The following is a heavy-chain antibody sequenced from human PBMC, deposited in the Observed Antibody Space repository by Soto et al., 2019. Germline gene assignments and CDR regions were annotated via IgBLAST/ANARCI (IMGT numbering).Heavy chain of an antibody. CDR3: ARCPSNGITEYN. J-gene: IGHJ3*01. CDR1: GFTFSSYS. Sequence: GGSLRLSCAASGFTFSSYSMNWVRQAPGKGLEWVSSISSSSYIYYADSVKGRFTISRDNAKNSLYLQMNSLRAEDTAVYYCARCPSNGITEYNWGQGTMVTVSS. D-gene: IGHD3-10*01. V-gene: IGHV3-21*01. CDR2: ISSSSYI.